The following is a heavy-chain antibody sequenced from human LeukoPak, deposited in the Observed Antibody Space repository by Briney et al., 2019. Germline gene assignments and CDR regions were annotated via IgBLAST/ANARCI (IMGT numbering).Heavy chain of an antibody. Sequence: ASVKVSCXASGYTFTSYGINWVRLAPGQGLEWMGWISAYNGNTNYAQKLQGRVTMTTDTSTSTAYMELRSLRSDDTAVYYCARVYYDFWSGYEYDAFDIWGQGTMVTVSS. CDR1: GYTFTSYG. V-gene: IGHV1-18*01. D-gene: IGHD3-3*01. CDR3: ARVYYDFWSGYEYDAFDI. J-gene: IGHJ3*02. CDR2: ISAYNGNT.